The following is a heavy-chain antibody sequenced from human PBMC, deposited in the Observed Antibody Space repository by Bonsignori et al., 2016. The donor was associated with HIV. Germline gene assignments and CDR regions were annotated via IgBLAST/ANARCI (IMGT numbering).Heavy chain of an antibody. D-gene: IGHD5-18*01. Sequence: GESLKISCAASGFTFSSYWMSWVRQAPGKGLEWVANIKQDGSEKYYVDSVKGRFTISRDNAKNSLYLQMNSLRAEDTAVYYCARDSPHSRGYSYGRHHDYWGQGTLVTVSS. CDR2: IKQDGSEK. V-gene: IGHV3-7*01. J-gene: IGHJ4*02. CDR1: GFTFSSYW. CDR3: ARDSPHSRGYSYGRHHDY.